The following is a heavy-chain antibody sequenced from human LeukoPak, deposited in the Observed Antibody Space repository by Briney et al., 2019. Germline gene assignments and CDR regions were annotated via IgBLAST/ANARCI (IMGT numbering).Heavy chain of an antibody. V-gene: IGHV3-66*01. J-gene: IGHJ4*02. CDR3: ARDLTGTGDY. D-gene: IGHD1-20*01. CDR2: IYSGGSA. Sequence: GGSLRLSCAASGFTVSSNYMSWVRQVPGKGLEWVSIIYSGGSAYYADSVKDRFIISRDNSKNTLYLQMNSLRAEDTALYYCARDLTGTGDYWGQGTLVTVSS. CDR1: GFTVSSNY.